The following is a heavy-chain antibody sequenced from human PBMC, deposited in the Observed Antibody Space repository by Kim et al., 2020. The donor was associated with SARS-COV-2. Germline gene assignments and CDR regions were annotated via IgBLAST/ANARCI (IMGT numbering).Heavy chain of an antibody. J-gene: IGHJ6*02. CDR3: ARDREQLPDYYGMDV. D-gene: IGHD6-6*01. Sequence: DSVKGRFTISRDNAKNSLYLQMNSLRAEDTAVYYCARDREQLPDYYGMDVWGQGTTVTVSS. V-gene: IGHV3-21*01.